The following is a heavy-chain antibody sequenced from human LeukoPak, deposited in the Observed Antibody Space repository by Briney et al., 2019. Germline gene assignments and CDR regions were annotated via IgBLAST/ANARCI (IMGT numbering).Heavy chain of an antibody. V-gene: IGHV4-39*07. D-gene: IGHD3-16*01. CDR3: ARGPLRPLHSFDI. Sequence: SETLSLTCTVSGDSISSSSYYWGWIRQPPGKGLEWIGSIYSSGSTYYNPSLKTRVTISVDTTKKQFSLKLSSVTAADTAVYYCARGPLRPLHSFDIWGQGTMVTVSS. CDR2: IYSSGST. J-gene: IGHJ3*02. CDR1: GDSISSSSYY.